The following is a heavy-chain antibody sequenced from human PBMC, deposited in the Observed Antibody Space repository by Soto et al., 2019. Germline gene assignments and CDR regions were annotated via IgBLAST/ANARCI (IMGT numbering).Heavy chain of an antibody. V-gene: IGHV3-74*01. J-gene: IGHJ4*02. CDR1: GFTFTSYW. CDR3: ARESTSGYGIGFLDY. Sequence: EVQLVEFGGGLVQPGESLRLSCAASGFTFTSYWMHWVRQAPGKGLVWVSRINTGGSSTTYADSVKGRFTISRDNAKNTLSLQMNSLSAEDTAVDYCARESTSGYGIGFLDYWGQGTLVTVSS. D-gene: IGHD6-19*01. CDR2: INTGGSST.